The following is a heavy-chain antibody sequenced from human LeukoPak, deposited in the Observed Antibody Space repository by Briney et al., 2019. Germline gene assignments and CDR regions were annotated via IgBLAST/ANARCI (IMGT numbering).Heavy chain of an antibody. Sequence: GGSLRLSCAASGFTFDDYAMHWVRQVPGRGLEWVAGVNWSGHSVGYADAVKGRFTISRDKAKTSLYLQMNSLKTEDTALYFCAKDYRRTTADDMGYYGTDVWGQGTTVTVSS. J-gene: IGHJ6*02. V-gene: IGHV3-9*01. CDR1: GFTFDDYA. CDR2: VNWSGHSV. CDR3: AKDYRRTTADDMGYYGTDV. D-gene: IGHD1-1*01.